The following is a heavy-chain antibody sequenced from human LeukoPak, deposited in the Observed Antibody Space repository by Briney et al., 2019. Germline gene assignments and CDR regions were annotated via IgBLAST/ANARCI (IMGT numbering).Heavy chain of an antibody. CDR3: ASTTGLDD. J-gene: IGHJ4*02. D-gene: IGHD1-1*01. CDR1: GYTFTGYY. V-gene: IGHV1-2*02. Sequence: GASVKVSCKASGYTFTGYYMHWLRQAPGQGLEWTGWINPNSGGTNYAQRFQGRVTMTRDTSSSTAYMELSRLRSDDTAMFYCASTTGLDDWGQGTLVTVSS. CDR2: INPNSGGT.